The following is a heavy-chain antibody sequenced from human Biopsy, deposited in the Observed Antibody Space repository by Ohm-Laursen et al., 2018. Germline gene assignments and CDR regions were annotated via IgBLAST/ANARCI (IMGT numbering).Heavy chain of an antibody. CDR2: IDWNSRNI. J-gene: IGHJ6*02. Sequence: SLRLSCAASGFSFDDFAMHWVRQSPGKGLEWVAGIDWNSRNINYGDSVKGRFSVSRDNAKNSLYLQMNSLRGEDTALYYCVKDTSWNYVWDRPGATKGMDVWGQGTTVTVSS. V-gene: IGHV3-9*01. CDR1: GFSFDDFA. D-gene: IGHD1-7*01. CDR3: VKDTSWNYVWDRPGATKGMDV.